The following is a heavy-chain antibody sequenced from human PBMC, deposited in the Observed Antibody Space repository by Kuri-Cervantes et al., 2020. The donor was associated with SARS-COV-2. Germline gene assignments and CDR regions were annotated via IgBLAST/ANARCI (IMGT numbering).Heavy chain of an antibody. CDR3: ARPGGFLDV. V-gene: IGHV4-39*07. CDR1: GGSISSSSYY. Sequence: GSLRLSCTVSGGSISSSSYYWGWIRQPPGKGLEWIGSIYYSGSTYYNPSLKSRVTISVDTSKNQFSLKLSSVTAADTAVYYCARPGGFLDVWGKGTTSPSPQ. D-gene: IGHD4-23*01. CDR2: IYYSGST. J-gene: IGHJ6*04.